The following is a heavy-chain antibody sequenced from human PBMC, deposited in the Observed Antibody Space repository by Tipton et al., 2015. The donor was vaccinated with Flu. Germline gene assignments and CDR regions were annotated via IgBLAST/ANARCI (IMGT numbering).Heavy chain of an antibody. D-gene: IGHD2-21*01. CDR3: ARVAGRWAWCGGDCPMYDY. V-gene: IGHV4-59*01. CDR1: GGSISSYY. J-gene: IGHJ4*02. CDR2: IYYSGST. Sequence: TLSLTCTVSGGSISSYYWSWIRQLPGKGLEWIGYIYYSGSTNYNPSLKSRVTISVDTSKNQFSLKLSSVTAADTAVYYCARVAGRWAWCGGDCPMYDYWGQGTLVTVSS.